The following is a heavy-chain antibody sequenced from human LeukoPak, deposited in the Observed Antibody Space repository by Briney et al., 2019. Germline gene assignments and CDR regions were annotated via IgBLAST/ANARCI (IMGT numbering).Heavy chain of an antibody. CDR1: GFTFTNYG. CDR2: IWYDGSKT. CDR3: AKHWEPYSGSYYFDY. Sequence: GGSLRLSCAASGFTFTNYGMHWVRQAPGKGLEWVAVIWYDGSKTYSADSVKGRFTISRDNSKSTLYLQMNSLRAEDTAVYYSAKHWEPYSGSYYFDYWGQGTLVTVSS. V-gene: IGHV3-33*06. J-gene: IGHJ4*02. D-gene: IGHD1-26*01.